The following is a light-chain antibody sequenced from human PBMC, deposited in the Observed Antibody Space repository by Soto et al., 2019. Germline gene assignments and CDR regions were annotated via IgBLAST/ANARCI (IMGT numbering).Light chain of an antibody. CDR2: DNT. CDR1: RSNIGAGYA. V-gene: IGLV1-40*01. CDR3: QSYDTSLSASV. J-gene: IGLJ2*01. Sequence: QSVLTPPPSVSGAPGQRVTISCTGRRSNIGAGYAVHWYQQLPGTAPKLLIYDNTNRPSGVPDRFSASESGPSASLAITGLQSEDEADYYCQSYDTSLSASVFGGGTKLTVL.